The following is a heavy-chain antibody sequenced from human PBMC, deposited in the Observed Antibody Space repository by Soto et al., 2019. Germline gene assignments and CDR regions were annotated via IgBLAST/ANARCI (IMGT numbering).Heavy chain of an antibody. CDR1: GGTFSSYA. V-gene: IGHV1-69*13. CDR3: ARGLSGSNYYYYGMDV. J-gene: IGHJ6*02. CDR2: IIPIFGTA. D-gene: IGHD1-26*01. Sequence: VASVKVSCKASGGTFSSYAISWVRQAPGQGLEWMGGIIPIFGTANYAQKFQGRVTITADESTSTAYMELSSLRSEDTAVYYCARGLSGSNYYYYGMDVWGQGTTVTVSS.